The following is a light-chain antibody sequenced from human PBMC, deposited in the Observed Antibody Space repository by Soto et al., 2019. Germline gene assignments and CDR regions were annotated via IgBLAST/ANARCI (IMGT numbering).Light chain of an antibody. CDR3: SSYAGSNSVV. V-gene: IGLV2-11*01. CDR2: DVS. J-gene: IGLJ2*01. Sequence: QSVLTQPRSVSGSPGQAVTISCTGTISDVGGYNYVSWYQQHPGKAPKLMIYDVSKRPSGVPDRFSGSKSGNTASLTISGLQAEDEADYYCSSYAGSNSVVFGGGTKLTVL. CDR1: ISDVGGYNY.